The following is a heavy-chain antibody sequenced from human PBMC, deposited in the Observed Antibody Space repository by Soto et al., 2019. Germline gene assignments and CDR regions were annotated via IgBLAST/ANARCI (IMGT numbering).Heavy chain of an antibody. CDR3: TTDPLHVWFGELSLDY. CDR2: IKSKTDGGTT. V-gene: IGHV3-15*01. J-gene: IGHJ4*02. Sequence: EVQLVESGGGLVKPGGYLRLSCAASGFTFSNAWMSWVRQAPGKGLEWVGRIKSKTDGGTTDYAAPVKGRFTISRDDSKNTLYLQMNSLKTEDTAVYYCTTDPLHVWFGELSLDYWGQGTLVTVSS. CDR1: GFTFSNAW. D-gene: IGHD3-10*01.